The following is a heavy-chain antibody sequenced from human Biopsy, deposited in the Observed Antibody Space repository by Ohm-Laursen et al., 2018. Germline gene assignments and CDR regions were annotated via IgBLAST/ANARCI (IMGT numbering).Heavy chain of an antibody. Sequence: TLSLTWTVSGGSIGGGEYYWNWIRQHPRKGLGWIGLISYSGTTFYNPSLESLLTISIDTSKNHFSLNLRSVTAADTAVYYCARGVPHYDGSGFPLAGYWYFDLWGRGTLVTVSS. CDR3: ARGVPHYDGSGFPLAGYWYFDL. D-gene: IGHD3-22*01. CDR2: ISYSGTT. CDR1: GGSIGGGEYY. V-gene: IGHV4-31*01. J-gene: IGHJ2*01.